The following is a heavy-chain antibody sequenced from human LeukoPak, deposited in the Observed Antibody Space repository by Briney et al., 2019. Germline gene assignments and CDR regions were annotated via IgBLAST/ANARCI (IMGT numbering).Heavy chain of an antibody. D-gene: IGHD3-22*01. CDR1: GFTFSSYW. CDR2: INRDGSST. CDR3: ARDRAFSYESSGYFPIDY. J-gene: IGHJ4*02. V-gene: IGHV3-74*01. Sequence: GGSLRLSCAASGFTFSSYWMPWVRHVPGRGLVWVSRINRDGSSTTYADSVKGRFTISRDNAKNTLYLQMNSLRAEDTAVYYCARDRAFSYESSGYFPIDYWGQGTLVTVSS.